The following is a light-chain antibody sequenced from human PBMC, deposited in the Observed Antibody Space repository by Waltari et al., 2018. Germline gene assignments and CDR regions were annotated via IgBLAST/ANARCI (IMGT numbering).Light chain of an antibody. CDR3: QQYYRTPVT. Sequence: DIVMTQSPDSLSVSLGERATINCKSSLSILHSSENKNQLGWYQQKSGQSPKLLIYGASTRGSGFPDRFSGSGSVTDFTLTISSLQTEDVAVYYCQQYYRTPVTFGPGTKVDIK. CDR1: LSILHSSENKNQ. J-gene: IGKJ3*01. CDR2: GAS. V-gene: IGKV4-1*01.